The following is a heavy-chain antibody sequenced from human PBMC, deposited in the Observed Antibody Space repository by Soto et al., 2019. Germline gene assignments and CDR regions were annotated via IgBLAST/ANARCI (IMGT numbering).Heavy chain of an antibody. Sequence: PGGSLRLSCAASGFTFSSYGMHWVRQAPGKGLEWVAVISYDGSNKYYADSVKVRFTISRDNSKNTLYLQMNSLRAEDTAVYYCAKAQGGPYYYDSSGYLSRDYFDYWGQGTLVTVSS. V-gene: IGHV3-30*18. J-gene: IGHJ4*02. CDR1: GFTFSSYG. CDR2: ISYDGSNK. D-gene: IGHD3-22*01. CDR3: AKAQGGPYYYDSSGYLSRDYFDY.